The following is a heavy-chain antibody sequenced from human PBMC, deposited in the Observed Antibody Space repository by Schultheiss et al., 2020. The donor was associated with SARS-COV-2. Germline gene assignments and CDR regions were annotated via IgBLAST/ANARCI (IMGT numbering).Heavy chain of an antibody. CDR3: ARGPVYSYGYMRSYYYYMDV. Sequence: SQTLSLTCTVSGGSISSGGYYWSWIRQPAGKGLEWIGRIYTSGSTNYNPSLKSRVTMSVDTSKNQFSLKLSSVTAADTAVYYCARGPVYSYGYMRSYYYYMDVWGKGTTVTVSS. CDR2: IYTSGST. J-gene: IGHJ6*03. CDR1: GGSISSGGYY. V-gene: IGHV4-61*02. D-gene: IGHD5-18*01.